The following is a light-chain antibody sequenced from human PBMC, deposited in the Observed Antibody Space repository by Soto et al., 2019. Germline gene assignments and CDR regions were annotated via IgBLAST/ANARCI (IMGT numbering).Light chain of an antibody. J-gene: IGLJ1*01. Sequence: QSALTQPASVSGSPGQSIAISCTGTSSDVGSYDLVSWYQQHPGKAPQLMIYEVTKRPSGVSSRFSGSKSGNTASLTISGLQAEYDADYYSCSSAGGGTYVFGPGTKITVL. CDR3: CSSAGGGTYV. V-gene: IGLV2-23*02. CDR2: EVT. CDR1: SSDVGSYDL.